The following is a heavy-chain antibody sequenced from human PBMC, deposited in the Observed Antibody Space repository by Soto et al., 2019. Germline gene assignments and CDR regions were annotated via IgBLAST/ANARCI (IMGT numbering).Heavy chain of an antibody. J-gene: IGHJ4*02. CDR1: GFTVSSNY. Sequence: GGSLRLSCAASGFTVSSNYMSWVRQAPGKGLEWVSVIYSGGSTYYADSVKGRFNISRDNSKNTLYLQMNSLRAEDTAVYYCASGFSGYDDYFDYWGQGTLVTVSS. CDR3: ASGFSGYDDYFDY. V-gene: IGHV3-66*01. D-gene: IGHD5-12*01. CDR2: IYSGGST.